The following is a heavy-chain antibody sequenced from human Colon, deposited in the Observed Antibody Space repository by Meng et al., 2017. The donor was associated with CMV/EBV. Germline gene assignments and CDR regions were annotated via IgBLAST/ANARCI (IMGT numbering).Heavy chain of an antibody. V-gene: IGHV4-34*01. CDR3: ARAPYYYYGMDV. J-gene: IGHJ6*02. Sequence: SQIPSLTCAVYGGSFSGYHWSWIRQPPGKGLEWIGEINHSGSTNYNPSLKSRVTISVDTSKNQFSLKLSSVTAADTAVYYCARAPYYYYGMDVWGQGTTVTVSS. CDR2: INHSGST. CDR1: GGSFSGYH.